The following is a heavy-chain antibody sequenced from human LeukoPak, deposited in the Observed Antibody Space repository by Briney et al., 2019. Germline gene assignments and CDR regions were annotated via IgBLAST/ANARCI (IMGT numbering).Heavy chain of an antibody. V-gene: IGHV4-59*01. CDR2: IYHIGDT. J-gene: IGHJ5*02. CDR3: ARDLDYGAGFDP. D-gene: IGHD4-17*01. Sequence: PSETLSLTCTVSGGSMTNYYWSWLRQPPGKGLEWIGYIYHIGDTNYNPSLKSRVTISVDTSKNQFSLKLSSVTAADTAVYYCARDLDYGAGFDPWGQGTLVTVSS. CDR1: GGSMTNYY.